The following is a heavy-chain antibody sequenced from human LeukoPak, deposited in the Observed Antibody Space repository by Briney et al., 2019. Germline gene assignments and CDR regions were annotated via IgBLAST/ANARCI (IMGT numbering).Heavy chain of an antibody. CDR1: GYTLTELS. CDR3: ATLAQWLVDFGSGNWFDP. CDR2: FDPEDGET. D-gene: IGHD6-19*01. Sequence: ASVKVSRKVSGYTLTELSMHWVRQAPGKGLEWMGGFDPEDGETIYAQKFQGRVTMTEDTSTDTAYMELSSLRSEDTAVYYCATLAQWLVDFGSGNWFDPWGQGTLVTVSS. V-gene: IGHV1-24*01. J-gene: IGHJ5*02.